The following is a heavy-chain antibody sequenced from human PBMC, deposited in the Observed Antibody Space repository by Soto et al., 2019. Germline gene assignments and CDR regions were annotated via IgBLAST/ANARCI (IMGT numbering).Heavy chain of an antibody. Sequence: QVQLVESGGGVVQPGRSLTLSCAASGFTFSRFDMHWVRQAPGKGLEWVAVISEDGNTKYYADSVKGRFTISRDKXSXTXXLQMNSLRAEDTAVYYCAKARTTYTDTYSHRTFDYWGQGILVTVSS. CDR1: GFTFSRFD. CDR2: ISEDGNTK. CDR3: AKARTTYTDTYSHRTFDY. J-gene: IGHJ4*02. D-gene: IGHD2-15*01. V-gene: IGHV3-30*18.